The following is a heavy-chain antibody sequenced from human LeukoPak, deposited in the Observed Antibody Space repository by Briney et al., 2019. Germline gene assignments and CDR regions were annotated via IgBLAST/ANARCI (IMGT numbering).Heavy chain of an antibody. CDR1: GFTFSSYS. J-gene: IGHJ4*02. V-gene: IGHV3-21*01. Sequence: GGSLRLSCAASGFTFSSYSMNWVRQAPGKGLEWVSSISSSSSYIYYADSVKGRFTISRDNAKNSLYLQMNSLRAEDTAVYYCARDMSRYAPGCWGQGTLVTVSS. CDR2: ISSSSSYI. CDR3: ARDMSRYAPGC. D-gene: IGHD2-2*01.